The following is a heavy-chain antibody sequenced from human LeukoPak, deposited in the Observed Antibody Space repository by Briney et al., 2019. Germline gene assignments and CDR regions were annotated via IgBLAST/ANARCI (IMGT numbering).Heavy chain of an antibody. CDR2: IYHSGST. CDR1: GGSISSGGYS. J-gene: IGHJ4*02. CDR3: ASSGGYSYGPDY. D-gene: IGHD5-18*01. Sequence: SETLSLTCAVSGGSISSGGYSWSWIRQPPGKGLEWIGYIYHSGSTYYNPSLKSRVTISVDRSKNQFSLKLSSVTAADTAVYYCASSGGYSYGPDYWGQGTLVTVSS. V-gene: IGHV4-30-2*01.